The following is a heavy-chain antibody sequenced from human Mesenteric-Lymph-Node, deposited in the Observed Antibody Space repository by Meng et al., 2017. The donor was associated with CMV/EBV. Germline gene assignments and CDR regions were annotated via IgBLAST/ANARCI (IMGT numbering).Heavy chain of an antibody. CDR1: GDSISNSTYY. CDR2: VHHSGTT. V-gene: IGHV4-39*01. J-gene: IGHJ4*02. CDR3: ARRGNYDSDYSEY. Sequence: QLHLQEAGPGLVKPSDPLSLSCIVSGDSISNSTYYWTWIRQPPGKGLEWIGSVHHSGTTYYNPSLKGRLTISVDTSANLFSLRLTTVTAADTATYYCARRGNYDSDYSEYWGQGTLVTVSS. D-gene: IGHD3-22*01.